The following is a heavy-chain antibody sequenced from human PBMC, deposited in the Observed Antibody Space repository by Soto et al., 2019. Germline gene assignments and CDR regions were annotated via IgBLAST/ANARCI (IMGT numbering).Heavy chain of an antibody. CDR2: ISSDSVWI. CDR3: ASGSYGDYYD. J-gene: IGHJ4*02. V-gene: IGHV3-21*01. Sequence: GGSLRLSCAASGFTFSSSTMNWVRQAPGKGLEWVSSISSDSVWIYYAASVKGRFTISRDNAKNSLFLQMSSLRAEDTAVYYCASGSYGDYYDWGQGTLVTVSS. D-gene: IGHD4-17*01. CDR1: GFTFSSST.